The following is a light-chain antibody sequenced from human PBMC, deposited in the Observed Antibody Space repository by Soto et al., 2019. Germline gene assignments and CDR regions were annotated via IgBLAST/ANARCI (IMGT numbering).Light chain of an antibody. CDR2: GAS. V-gene: IGKV1-39*01. J-gene: IGKJ3*01. CDR1: QGIARS. Sequence: IQLTQSPSSLSASVGDRVTITCRASQGIARSLNWYQQRPGEAPKLLVYGASNLHTAVPPRISGSGSGTDYTLTISGLQPEDLGTYYCLQSYTTPSTFGQGTTVEIK. CDR3: LQSYTTPST.